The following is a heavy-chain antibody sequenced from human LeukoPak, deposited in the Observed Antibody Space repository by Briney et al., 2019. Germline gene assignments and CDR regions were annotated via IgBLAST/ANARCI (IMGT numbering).Heavy chain of an antibody. CDR1: GFTFSSYS. CDR3: ARGDIVVVPAVPDY. CDR2: ISSSSSYI. V-gene: IGHV3-21*01. D-gene: IGHD2-2*01. J-gene: IGHJ4*02. Sequence: GGSLRLSCAASGFTFSSYSMDWVRQAPGKGLEWVSSISSSSSYIYYADSVKGRFTISRDNAKNSLYLQMNSLRAEDTAVYYCARGDIVVVPAVPDYWGQGTLVTVSS.